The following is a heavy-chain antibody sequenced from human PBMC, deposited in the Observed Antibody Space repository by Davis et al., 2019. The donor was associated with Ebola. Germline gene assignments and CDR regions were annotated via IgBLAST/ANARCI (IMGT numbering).Heavy chain of an antibody. V-gene: IGHV4-34*01. J-gene: IGHJ5*02. CDR2: INHSGST. CDR1: GGSFSGYY. D-gene: IGHD2-2*01. CDR3: ARHPREYQLRGGNWFDP. Sequence: SETLSLTCAVYGGSFSGYYWSWIRQPPGKGLEWIGEINHSGSTNYNPSLKSRVTISVDTSKNQFSLKLSSVTAADTAVYYCARHPREYQLRGGNWFDPWGQGTLVTVSS.